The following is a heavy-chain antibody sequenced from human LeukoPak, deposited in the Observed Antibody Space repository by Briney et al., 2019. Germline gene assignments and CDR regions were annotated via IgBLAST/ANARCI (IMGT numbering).Heavy chain of an antibody. V-gene: IGHV1-46*01. Sequence: ASVKVSCKASGYTFTSYYMHWVRQAPGQGLEWMGIINPSGGSTSYAQKFQGRVTMTRDMSTSTVYMELSSLRSEDTAVYYCAREGSRDFWSGPVYYFDYWGQGTLVTVSS. J-gene: IGHJ4*02. CDR2: INPSGGST. D-gene: IGHD3-3*01. CDR1: GYTFTSYY. CDR3: AREGSRDFWSGPVYYFDY.